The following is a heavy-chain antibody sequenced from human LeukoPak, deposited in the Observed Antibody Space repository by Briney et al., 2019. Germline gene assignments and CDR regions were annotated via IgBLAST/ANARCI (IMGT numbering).Heavy chain of an antibody. CDR3: AKDPIAVAGNNYYRMDV. CDR2: ISSDGSNK. D-gene: IGHD6-19*01. J-gene: IGHJ6*02. Sequence: GGSLRLSCAASGFTFSNYGMYWVRQAPGKGLEWVAVISSDGSNKYYADSVKGRFTISRDSSKDTLYLQMNSLRAEDTAVYYCAKDPIAVAGNNYYRMDVWGQGTTVTVSS. V-gene: IGHV3-30*18. CDR1: GFTFSNYG.